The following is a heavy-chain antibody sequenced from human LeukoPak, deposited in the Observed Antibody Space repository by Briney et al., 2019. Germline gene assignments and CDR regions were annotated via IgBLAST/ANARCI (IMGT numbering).Heavy chain of an antibody. V-gene: IGHV4-39*01. J-gene: IGHJ4*02. CDR2: IYYSGST. CDR3: ARSVTRDSRYFDY. D-gene: IGHD3-22*01. CDR1: GGSISSSSYY. Sequence: PSETLSLTCTVSGGSISSSSYYWGWIRQPPGKGLEWIGSIYYSGSTYYNPSLKSRVTISVDTSKNQFSLKLSSVTAADTAVYYCARSVTRDSRYFDYWGQGTLVTVSS.